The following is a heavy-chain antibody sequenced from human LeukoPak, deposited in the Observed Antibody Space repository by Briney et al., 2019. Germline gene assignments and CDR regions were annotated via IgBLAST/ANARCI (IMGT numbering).Heavy chain of an antibody. CDR3: VSFYETY. J-gene: IGHJ4*02. CDR2: INSDGSWT. D-gene: IGHD2-2*01. CDR1: GNYW. V-gene: IGHV3-74*01. Sequence: PGGSLRLSCAASGNYWMNWVRQAPGKGLVWVSHINSDGSWTSYADSEKGRFTISKDNAKNTVYLQMNNLRAEDTAVYYCVSFYETYWGRGTLVTVSS.